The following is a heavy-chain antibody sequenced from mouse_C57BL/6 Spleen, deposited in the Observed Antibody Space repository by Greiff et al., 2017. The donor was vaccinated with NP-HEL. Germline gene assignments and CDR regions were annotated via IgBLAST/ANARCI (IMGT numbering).Heavy chain of an antibody. CDR1: GYTFTDYE. Sequence: QVQLKESGAELVRPGASVTLSCKASGYTFTDYEMHWVKQTPVHGLEWIGAIDPETGGTAYNQKFKGKAILTAYKSSSTAYMELRSLTSEDSAVYYCTRSDSNGAWFAYWGQGTLVTVSA. J-gene: IGHJ3*01. CDR2: IDPETGGT. CDR3: TRSDSNGAWFAY. V-gene: IGHV1-15*01. D-gene: IGHD2-5*01.